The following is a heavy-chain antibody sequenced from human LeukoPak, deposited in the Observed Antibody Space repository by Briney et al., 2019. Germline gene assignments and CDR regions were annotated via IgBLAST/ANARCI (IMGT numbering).Heavy chain of an antibody. CDR3: AKDLKPMTTVTTFDY. Sequence: GGSLRLSCAASGFTFSSYGMHWVRQAPGKGLEWVAFIRYDGSNKYYADSVKGRFTISRDNSKNRMYVQMNSLRAEDTAVYYCAKDLKPMTTVTTFDYWGQGTLVTVSS. J-gene: IGHJ4*02. V-gene: IGHV3-30*02. D-gene: IGHD4-17*01. CDR2: IRYDGSNK. CDR1: GFTFSSYG.